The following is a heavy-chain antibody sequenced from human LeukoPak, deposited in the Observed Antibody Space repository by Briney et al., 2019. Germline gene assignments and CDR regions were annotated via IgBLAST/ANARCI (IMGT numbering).Heavy chain of an antibody. Sequence: GESLKISGKGSGYSFTSYWIGWVRQMPGKGLEWMWIICPGDSDTRYSPSFQGQVTISADKSISTAYLQWSSLKASDTAMYYCARNHASGVWFGELLFDYWGQGTLVTVSS. CDR2: ICPGDSDT. CDR1: GYSFTSYW. J-gene: IGHJ4*02. V-gene: IGHV5-51*01. D-gene: IGHD3-10*01. CDR3: ARNHASGVWFGELLFDY.